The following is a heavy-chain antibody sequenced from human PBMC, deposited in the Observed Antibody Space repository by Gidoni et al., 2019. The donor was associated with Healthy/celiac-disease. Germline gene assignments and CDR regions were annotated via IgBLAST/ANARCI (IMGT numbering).Heavy chain of an antibody. CDR2: IYYSGST. CDR1: GGSISSYY. D-gene: IGHD2-15*01. CDR3: AREGQRGSRFSGGLDTPGISHYGMDV. J-gene: IGHJ6*02. V-gene: IGHV4-59*01. Sequence: QVQLQESGPGLVKPSETLSLTCTVSGGSISSYYWTWIRQPPGKGLEWIGYIYYSGSTNYNPSLKSRVTISVDTSKNQFSLKLSSVTAADTAVYYCAREGQRGSRFSGGLDTPGISHYGMDVWGQGTTVTVSS.